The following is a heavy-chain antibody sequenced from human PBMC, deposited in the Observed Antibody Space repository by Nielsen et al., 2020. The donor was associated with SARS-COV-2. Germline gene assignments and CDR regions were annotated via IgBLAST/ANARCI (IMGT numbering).Heavy chain of an antibody. V-gene: IGHV4-39*01. D-gene: IGHD6-19*01. J-gene: IGHJ4*02. CDR3: ASSNGIAVAGTVDY. CDR1: GGSISSSSYY. CDR2: IYYSGNT. Sequence: SETLSLTCTVSGGSISSSSYYWGWIRQPPGKGLEWIGSIYYSGNTYYNPSLKSRVTISVDTSKNQFSLKLSSVTAADTAVYYCASSNGIAVAGTVDYWGQGTLVTVSS.